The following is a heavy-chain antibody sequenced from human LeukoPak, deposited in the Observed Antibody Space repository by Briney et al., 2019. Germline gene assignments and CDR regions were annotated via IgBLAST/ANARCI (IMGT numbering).Heavy chain of an antibody. D-gene: IGHD5-18*01. J-gene: IGHJ4*02. CDR2: ISYDGSNK. CDR3: ARDVDTAMPTY. V-gene: IGHV3-30-3*01. CDR1: GFTVSSNY. Sequence: GGSLRLSCAASGFTVSSNYMHWVRQAPGKGLEWVAVISYDGSNKYYADSVKGRFTISRDNSKNTLYLQMNSLRAEDTAVYYCARDVDTAMPTYWGQGTLVTVSS.